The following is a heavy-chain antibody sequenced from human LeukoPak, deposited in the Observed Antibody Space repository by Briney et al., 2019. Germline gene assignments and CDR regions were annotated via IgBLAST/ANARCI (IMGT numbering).Heavy chain of an antibody. CDR1: GFTVSTNY. V-gene: IGHV3-66*01. CDR2: IYSGDRT. J-gene: IGHJ4*02. D-gene: IGHD3-10*01. Sequence: AGGSLRLSCAASGFTVSTNYMSWVRRAPGKGLEWVSIIYSGDRTDYADSLKGRFTISRDTSKNTLYLQMSSLRAEDTAVYYCARDVRKQGLWSWGQGTLVTVSS. CDR3: ARDVRKQGLWS.